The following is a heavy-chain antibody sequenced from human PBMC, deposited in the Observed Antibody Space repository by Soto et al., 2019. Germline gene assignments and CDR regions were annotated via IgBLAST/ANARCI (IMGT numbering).Heavy chain of an antibody. Sequence: SETLSLTCTVSGGSVSSGSYYWMWIRQPPGKGLEWIGYIYYSGSTNYNPSLKSRVTISVDTSKNQFSVKLSSVTAADTAVYYCARDFEVRDPYGNYYYPMDVWGQGTTVTVSS. CDR2: IYYSGST. D-gene: IGHD3-10*01. V-gene: IGHV4-61*01. CDR1: GGSVSSGSYY. J-gene: IGHJ6*02. CDR3: ARDFEVRDPYGNYYYPMDV.